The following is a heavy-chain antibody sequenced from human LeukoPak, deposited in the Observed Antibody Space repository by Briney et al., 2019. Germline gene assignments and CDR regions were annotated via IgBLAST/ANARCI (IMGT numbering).Heavy chain of an antibody. V-gene: IGHV3-33*01. CDR3: ASVCSGTSCHFDY. CDR2: IWSDGSNK. D-gene: IGHD2-2*01. J-gene: IGHJ4*02. CDR1: GFTFSTYG. Sequence: PGGSLRLSCAASGFTFSTYGMYWVRQAPGKGLEWVATIWSDGSNKYYADSVKGRFTISRDNSKNTLYLQMNRLRAEDTAVYYCASVCSGTSCHFDYWGQGTLVTVSS.